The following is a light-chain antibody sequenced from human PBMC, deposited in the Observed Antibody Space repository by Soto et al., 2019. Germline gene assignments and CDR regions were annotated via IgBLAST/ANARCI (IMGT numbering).Light chain of an antibody. CDR3: QQCNYWPPII. V-gene: IGKV3-15*01. CDR1: QSVGSN. J-gene: IGKJ5*01. CDR2: DAS. Sequence: EIVMTQSPANLSVSQGESATLSCRASQSVGSNLAWYQQKPGQAPRLLIYDASNRATDIPAWLSGSGSPEGFTFTLSCPRSFDFACYYFQQCNYWPPIIVGDGTRLE.